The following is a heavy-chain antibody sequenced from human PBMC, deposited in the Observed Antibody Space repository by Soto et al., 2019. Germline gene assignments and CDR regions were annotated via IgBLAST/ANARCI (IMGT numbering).Heavy chain of an antibody. D-gene: IGHD5-12*01. Sequence: SETLSLTCTVSGGSISSYYWSWIRQPPGKGLEWIGYIYYSGSTNYNPSLKSRVTISVDTSKNQFSLKLSSVTAADTAVYYCARVGWLPRLRYYYYYMDVWGKGTTVT. CDR1: GGSISSYY. J-gene: IGHJ6*03. CDR3: ARVGWLPRLRYYYYYMDV. V-gene: IGHV4-59*01. CDR2: IYYSGST.